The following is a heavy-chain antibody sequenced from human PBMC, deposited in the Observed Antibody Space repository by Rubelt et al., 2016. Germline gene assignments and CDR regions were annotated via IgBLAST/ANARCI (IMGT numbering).Heavy chain of an antibody. J-gene: IGHJ4*02. V-gene: IGHV1-18*01. Sequence: QVQLVQSGAEVKKPGASVKVSCKASGYTFTSYGISWVRQAPGQGLEWMGWISAYNGKTNVGQKLQGRGTMTTDTSTSTAYMELRSLRSGDTAVYYCAREGRDGYNWGYWGQGTLVTVSS. D-gene: IGHD5-24*01. CDR3: AREGRDGYNWGY. CDR2: ISAYNGKT. CDR1: GYTFTSYG.